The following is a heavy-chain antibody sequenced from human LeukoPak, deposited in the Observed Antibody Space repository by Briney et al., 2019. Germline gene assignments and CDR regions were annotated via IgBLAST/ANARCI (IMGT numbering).Heavy chain of an antibody. V-gene: IGHV3-7*03. J-gene: IGHJ4*02. Sequence: GGSLRLSCAASGFTSSSFWISWVRQAPGKGLEWVANINQDGSETYYVDSVKGRFTISRDNAKNSLYLQMNSLRAEDTAVYYCARDPARATYYYGSGIFGYWGQGTLVTVSS. CDR3: ARDPARATYYYGSGIFGY. CDR1: GFTSSSFW. CDR2: INQDGSET. D-gene: IGHD3-10*01.